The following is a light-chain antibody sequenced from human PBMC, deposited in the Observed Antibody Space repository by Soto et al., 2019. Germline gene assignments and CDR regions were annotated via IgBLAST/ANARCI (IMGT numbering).Light chain of an antibody. CDR1: QSVSSK. V-gene: IGKV3D-20*02. CDR3: XXXXXXXII. CDR2: DTS. Sequence: ETVMTQSPATLSVSPGERATLSCRASQSVSSKLAWYQQKPGQAPRLLIYDTSSRATGIPDRFSGSGSGTDFTLTISRLEPEDFAVXXXXXXXXXXIIFXQGTRLEIK. J-gene: IGKJ5*01.